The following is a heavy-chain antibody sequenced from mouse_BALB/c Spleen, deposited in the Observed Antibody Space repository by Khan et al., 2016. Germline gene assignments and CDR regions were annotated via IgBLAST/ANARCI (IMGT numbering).Heavy chain of an antibody. Sequence: EVELVESGGGLVQPGGSRKLSCAASGFNFSSFGMHWVRQAPEKGLEWVAYISSGSNTIYYADTVKGRFTISRDNPKKTLFLQMTSLRSEDTAMYYDARRIVTRDYYGMDYWGQGTSVTVSS. V-gene: IGHV5-17*02. D-gene: IGHD2-5*01. CDR2: ISSGSNTI. CDR1: GFNFSSFG. CDR3: ARRIVTRDYYGMDY. J-gene: IGHJ4*01.